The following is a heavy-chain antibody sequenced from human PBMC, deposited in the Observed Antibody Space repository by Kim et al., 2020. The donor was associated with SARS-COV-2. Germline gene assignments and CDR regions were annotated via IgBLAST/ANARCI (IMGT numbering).Heavy chain of an antibody. Sequence: GRTNNNPSIKSRETIEVDTSKNQFARKLSSVTAADTAVYYCARAGNWFDPWGQGTLVTVSS. CDR2: GRT. CDR3: ARAGNWFDP. J-gene: IGHJ5*02. V-gene: IGHV4-59*01.